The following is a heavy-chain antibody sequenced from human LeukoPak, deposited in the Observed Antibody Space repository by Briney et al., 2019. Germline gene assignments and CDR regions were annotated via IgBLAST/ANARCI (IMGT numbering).Heavy chain of an antibody. CDR2: INPNSGGT. J-gene: IGHJ4*02. V-gene: IGHV1-2*02. CDR3: ARDPVLGSGSYYVDY. Sequence: ASVKVSCKASGYTFTSYYMHWVRQAPGQGLEWMGWINPNSGGTNYAQKFQGRVTMTRDTSISTAYMELSRLRSDDTAVYYCARDPVLGSGSYYVDYWGQGTLVTVSS. CDR1: GYTFTSYY. D-gene: IGHD1-26*01.